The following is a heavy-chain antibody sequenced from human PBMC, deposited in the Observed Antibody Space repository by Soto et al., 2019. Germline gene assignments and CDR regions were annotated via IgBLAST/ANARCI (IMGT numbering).Heavy chain of an antibody. V-gene: IGHV3-23*01. CDR1: GFTFSSYA. CDR2: ISGSGGST. CDR3: AKEGLRYFDWLLPEGDAFDI. D-gene: IGHD3-9*01. Sequence: GGSLRLSCAASGFTFSSYAMSWVRQAPGKGLEWVSAISGSGGSTYYADSVKGRFTISRDNSKNTLYLQMNSLRAEDTAVYYCAKEGLRYFDWLLPEGDAFDIWGQGTMVTVSS. J-gene: IGHJ3*02.